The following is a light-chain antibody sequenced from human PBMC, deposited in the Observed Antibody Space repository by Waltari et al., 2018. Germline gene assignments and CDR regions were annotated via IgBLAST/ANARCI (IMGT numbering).Light chain of an antibody. J-gene: IGLJ2*01. V-gene: IGLV2-11*01. CDR2: DVT. CDR3: CSYAGSYILV. Sequence: QSALTQPRSVSGSPGQSVTISCTGTSRDVGYYNYVSWYQQRPGKAPRLILYDVTKRPSGVPDRFSGSKSGNTASLTISGLQAEDEADFYCCSYAGSYILVFGGGTKPTVL. CDR1: SRDVGYYNY.